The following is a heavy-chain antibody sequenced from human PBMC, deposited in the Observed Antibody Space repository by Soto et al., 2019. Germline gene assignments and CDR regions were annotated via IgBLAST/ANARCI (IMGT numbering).Heavy chain of an antibody. CDR2: IYHSGST. V-gene: IGHV4-38-2*01. J-gene: IGHJ6*02. D-gene: IGHD4-17*01. CDR1: DYSISSGFY. Sequence: SETLSLTCAVSDYSISSGFYWGWIRQPPGKGLEWIGNIYHSGSTYHNPSLKSRVTISVDTSKNQFSLKLRSVTAADTAVYYCARALYGDYAAYYYVMDVWGQGTTVTVSS. CDR3: ARALYGDYAAYYYVMDV.